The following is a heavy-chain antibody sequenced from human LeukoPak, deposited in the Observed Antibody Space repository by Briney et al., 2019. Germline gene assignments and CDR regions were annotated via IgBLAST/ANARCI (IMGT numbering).Heavy chain of an antibody. V-gene: IGHV1-18*01. CDR2: ISAYNGNT. CDR3: ARQWFGESSHYYGMDD. J-gene: IGHJ6*02. CDR1: GYTFTSYG. Sequence: GASVKVSCKASGYTFTSYGISWVRQAPGQGLEWMGWISAYNGNTNYVQKLQGRVTMTTDTSTSTAYMELRSLRSDDTAVYYCARQWFGESSHYYGMDDWGQGTTVTVSS. D-gene: IGHD3-10*01.